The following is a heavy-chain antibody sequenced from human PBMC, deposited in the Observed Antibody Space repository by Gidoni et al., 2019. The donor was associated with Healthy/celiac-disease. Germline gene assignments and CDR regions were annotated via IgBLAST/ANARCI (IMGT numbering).Heavy chain of an antibody. Sequence: EVQLVESGGGLVKPGGSLRLSCAASGFPFSNAWMNWVRQAPGKGLEWVGRIKSKTDGGTTDYAAPVKGRFTISRDDSKNTLYLQMNSLKTEDTAVYYCTTDADYDFWSGYYYYYYGMDVWGQGTTVTVSS. V-gene: IGHV3-15*07. J-gene: IGHJ6*02. CDR2: IKSKTDGGTT. CDR1: GFPFSNAW. D-gene: IGHD3-3*01. CDR3: TTDADYDFWSGYYYYYYGMDV.